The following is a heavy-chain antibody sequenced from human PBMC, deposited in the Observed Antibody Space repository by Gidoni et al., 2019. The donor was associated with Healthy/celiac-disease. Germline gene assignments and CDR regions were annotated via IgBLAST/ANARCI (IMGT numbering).Heavy chain of an antibody. CDR1: GGSISSSSYY. Sequence: QLQLQESGPGLVKPSETLSLTCTVSGGSISSSSYYWGWLRQPPGKGLEWIGSIYYSGSTYYNPSLKSRVTISVDTSKNQFSLKLSSVTAADTAVYYCARPYSSGWYPYEYWGRGTLVTVSS. J-gene: IGHJ4*02. CDR2: IYYSGST. V-gene: IGHV4-39*01. D-gene: IGHD6-19*01. CDR3: ARPYSSGWYPYEY.